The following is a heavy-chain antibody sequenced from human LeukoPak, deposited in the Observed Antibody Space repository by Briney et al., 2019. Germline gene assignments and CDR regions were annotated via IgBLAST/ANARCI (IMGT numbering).Heavy chain of an antibody. CDR3: ARDVATTGWYTFDY. D-gene: IGHD6-19*01. CDR2: TYYRSKWYS. Sequence: SQTLSPTCAISGDSVSSINGAWNWVRQSPSRGLEWLGRTYYRSKWYSDYAVPLQGRMSINPDTSKNQFTLHLFSVTPDDTAVYYCARDVATTGWYTFDYWGQGTRVTVSS. J-gene: IGHJ4*02. V-gene: IGHV6-1*01. CDR1: GDSVSSINGA.